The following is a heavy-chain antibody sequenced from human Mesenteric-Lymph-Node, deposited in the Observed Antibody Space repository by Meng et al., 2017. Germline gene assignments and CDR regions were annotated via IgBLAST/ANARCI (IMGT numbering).Heavy chain of an antibody. CDR3: ARVGYADYVNHGMDV. V-gene: IGHV4-59*01. J-gene: IGHJ6*02. CDR1: GGSMNNYY. D-gene: IGHD4-17*01. CDR2: ISYSGST. Sequence: GSLRLSCTVSGGSMNNYYWTWIRQPPGKGLEWIGYISYSGSTNYNPSLKSRGTISVDTSKNHFSLKLTSVTAADTAVYYCARVGYADYVNHGMDVWGQGTTVTVSS.